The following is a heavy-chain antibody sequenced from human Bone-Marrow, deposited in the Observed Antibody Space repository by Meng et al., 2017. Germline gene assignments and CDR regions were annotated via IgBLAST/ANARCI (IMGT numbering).Heavy chain of an antibody. CDR1: GGTFSSYT. J-gene: IGHJ4*02. V-gene: IGHV1-69*02. Sequence: SVKVSCKASGGTFSSYTISWVRQAPGQGLEWMGRIIPILGIANYAQKFQGRVTITAGKSTSTAYMELSRLRSDDTAVYYCARVPLWFGEPDRHFDYWGQGTLVTVSS. CDR2: IIPILGIA. D-gene: IGHD3-10*01. CDR3: ARVPLWFGEPDRHFDY.